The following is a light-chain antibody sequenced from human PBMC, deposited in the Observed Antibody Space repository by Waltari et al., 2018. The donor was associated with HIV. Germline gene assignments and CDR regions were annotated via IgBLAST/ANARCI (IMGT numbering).Light chain of an antibody. CDR3: QSYDSSLSGSWV. V-gene: IGLV1-40*01. CDR2: GNN. CDR1: SSNIGAGYD. Sequence: GAPGQRVTFSCTGSSSNIGAGYDVHWYQQLPGTAPKLLIYGNNNRPSGVPDRFSGSKSGTSASLAITGLQAEDEADYYCQSYDSSLSGSWVFGGGTKLTVL. J-gene: IGLJ3*02.